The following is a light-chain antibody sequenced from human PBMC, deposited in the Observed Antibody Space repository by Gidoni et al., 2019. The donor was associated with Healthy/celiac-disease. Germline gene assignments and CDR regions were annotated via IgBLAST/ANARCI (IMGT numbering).Light chain of an antibody. V-gene: IGKV1-39*01. Sequence: DFQMTQSPSSLSASVGDRVTITCRASQSISSYLNWYQQKPGKAPKLLIYAASSLQSGVPSRCSGSGSGTDFTLTISSLQPEDFATYYCQQSYSTLITFGGGTKVEIK. CDR2: AAS. J-gene: IGKJ4*01. CDR3: QQSYSTLIT. CDR1: QSISSY.